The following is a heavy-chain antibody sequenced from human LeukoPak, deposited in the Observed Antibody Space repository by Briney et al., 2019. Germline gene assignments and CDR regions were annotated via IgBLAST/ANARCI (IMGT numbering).Heavy chain of an antibody. D-gene: IGHD4-23*01. Sequence: SETLSLTCTVSGGSISSDYWSWIRQPPGKGLEWIGYIYYTGSTNYNPSLKSRVTISVDTSKNQFSLKLSSVTAADTAVYYRARLGGNDAFDIWGQGTMVTVSS. CDR1: GGSISSDY. CDR3: ARLGGNDAFDI. J-gene: IGHJ3*02. V-gene: IGHV4-59*08. CDR2: IYYTGST.